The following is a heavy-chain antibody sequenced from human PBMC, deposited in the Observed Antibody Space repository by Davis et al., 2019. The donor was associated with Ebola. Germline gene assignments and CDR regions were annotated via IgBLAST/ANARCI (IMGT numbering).Heavy chain of an antibody. D-gene: IGHD5-12*01. J-gene: IGHJ4*02. V-gene: IGHV4-30-4*07. Sequence: MPSETLSLTCTVSGVSLSSGNYPWSWIRQPPGKGLEWIGYIFYTWSTYFNPSLHSRITMSVDTSKNEFSLELRSVTAADTAVYYCARGGDNGNDFWGQGTLVTVSS. CDR2: IFYTWST. CDR3: ARGGDNGNDF. CDR1: GVSLSSGNYP.